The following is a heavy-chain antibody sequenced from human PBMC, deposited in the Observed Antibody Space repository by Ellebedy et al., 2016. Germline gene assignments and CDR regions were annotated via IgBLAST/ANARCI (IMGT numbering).Heavy chain of an antibody. CDR2: IFSDGNT. J-gene: IGHJ5*02. D-gene: IGHD2-15*01. CDR3: ARGVGSGWFDP. V-gene: IGHV3-53*01. Sequence: GGSLRLSCAASEFTVSTNYMKWVRQAPGKGLEWVSAIFSDGNTYYADSVKGRFTISRDNSKNTLYLQMNSLRAEDTAVYYCARGVGSGWFDPWGQGTLVTVSS. CDR1: EFTVSTNY.